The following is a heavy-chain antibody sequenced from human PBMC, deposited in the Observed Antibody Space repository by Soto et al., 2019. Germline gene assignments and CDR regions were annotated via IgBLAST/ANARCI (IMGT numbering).Heavy chain of an antibody. V-gene: IGHV4-59*12. CDR1: GGSISSYY. CDR3: VNHAVAGYYYCYGMDV. Sequence: SETLSLTCTVSGGSISSYYWSWIRQPPGKGLEWIGYIYYSGSTNYNPSLKSRVTISVDTSKNQFSLKLSSVTAADTAVYYCVNHAVAGYYYCYGMDVWGQGSTVTVSS. D-gene: IGHD6-19*01. CDR2: IYYSGST. J-gene: IGHJ6*02.